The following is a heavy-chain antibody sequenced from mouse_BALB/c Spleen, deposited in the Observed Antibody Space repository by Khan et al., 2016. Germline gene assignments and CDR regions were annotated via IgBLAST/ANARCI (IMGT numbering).Heavy chain of an antibody. Sequence: EVQLQESGPGLVKPSQSLSLTCTVTGYSITSDYAWNWIRQFPGNKLEWMGYISYSGSTSYNPSLKSRISITRDTSKNQFFLQLNSVTTEDTATXYCARGGTTGSMDYWGQGTSVTVSS. D-gene: IGHD2-12*01. J-gene: IGHJ4*01. V-gene: IGHV3-2*02. CDR1: GYSITSDYA. CDR3: ARGGTTGSMDY. CDR2: ISYSGST.